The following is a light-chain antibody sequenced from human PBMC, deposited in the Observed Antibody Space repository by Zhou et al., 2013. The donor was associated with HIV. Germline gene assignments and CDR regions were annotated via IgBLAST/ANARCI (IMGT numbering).Light chain of an antibody. V-gene: IGKV1-5*03. J-gene: IGKJ2*01. Sequence: DILMTQSPSTLSASVGDRVTITCRASQSISSWLAWYQQKPGKAPKVLIYKASSLESGVPSRFSGRMSGTEFTLTISSLQPDDFATYYCQQYYTYPYTFGQGTKLEIK. CDR1: QSISSW. CDR2: KAS. CDR3: QQYYTYPYT.